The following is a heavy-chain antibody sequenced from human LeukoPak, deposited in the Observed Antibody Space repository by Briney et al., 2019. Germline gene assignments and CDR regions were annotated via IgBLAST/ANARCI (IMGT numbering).Heavy chain of an antibody. CDR3: AKGTYYYDSSGYSHGANFDY. V-gene: IGHV5-51*01. J-gene: IGHJ4*02. Sequence: SDTRYSPSFQGQVTISADKSISTAYLQWSSLKASDTAMYYCAKGTYYYDSSGYSHGANFDYWGQGTLVTVSS. CDR2: SDT. D-gene: IGHD3-22*01.